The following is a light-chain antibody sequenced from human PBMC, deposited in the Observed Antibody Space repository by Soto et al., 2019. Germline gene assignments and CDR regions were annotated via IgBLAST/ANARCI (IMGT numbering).Light chain of an antibody. Sequence: QSVLTQPPSAAGSPGQSVTISCPGTSSDVGGYNYVSWYQQHPGKAPKVMIYEVNKRPSGAPDRFSGSKSGNTASLTVSGRQAEDEADYFCKSYTGITNWVFGGGTKLTVL. V-gene: IGLV2-8*01. CDR2: EVN. CDR1: SSDVGGYNY. J-gene: IGLJ3*02. CDR3: KSYTGITNWV.